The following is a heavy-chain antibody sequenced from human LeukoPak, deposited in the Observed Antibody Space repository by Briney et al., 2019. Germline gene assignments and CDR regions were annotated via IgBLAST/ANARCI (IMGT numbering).Heavy chain of an antibody. D-gene: IGHD1-26*01. CDR1: GHTFTSYG. J-gene: IGHJ4*02. CDR3: ARDRVDVGATFRDY. CDR2: ISAYNGNT. Sequence: ASVKVSCKASGHTFTSYGISWVRQAPGQGLEWMGWISAYNGNTNYAQKLQGRVTMTTDTSTSTAYMELRSLRSDDTAVYYCARDRVDVGATFRDYWGQGTLVTVSS. V-gene: IGHV1-18*01.